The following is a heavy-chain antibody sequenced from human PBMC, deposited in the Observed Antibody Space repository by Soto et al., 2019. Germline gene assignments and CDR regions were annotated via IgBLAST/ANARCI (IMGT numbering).Heavy chain of an antibody. D-gene: IGHD5-18*01. J-gene: IGHJ3*02. CDR2: ISYDGSNK. Sequence: PGGSRRLSCAASGFTFSSYAMHWVRQAPGKGLEWVAVISYDGSNKYYADSVKGRFTISRDNSKNTLYLQMNSLRAEDTAVYYCASDRQLWPFQGAFAIRGQGTMVTVSS. CDR1: GFTFSSYA. V-gene: IGHV3-30-3*01. CDR3: ASDRQLWPFQGAFAI.